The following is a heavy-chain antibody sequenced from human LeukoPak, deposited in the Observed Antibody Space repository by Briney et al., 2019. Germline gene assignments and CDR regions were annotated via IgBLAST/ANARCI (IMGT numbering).Heavy chain of an antibody. Sequence: PSETQSLTCAVYGENFSIYFYSWIRQPPGKGLEWIGEINHGGSTSYNPSLKSRVTISVDTSKNQFSLRLSSVTAADTAMYYCARPGLAYCGADCYSTEGYYFDYWSQGTLVTVSS. D-gene: IGHD2-21*01. V-gene: IGHV4-34*01. J-gene: IGHJ4*02. CDR3: ARPGLAYCGADCYSTEGYYFDY. CDR1: GENFSIYF. CDR2: INHGGST.